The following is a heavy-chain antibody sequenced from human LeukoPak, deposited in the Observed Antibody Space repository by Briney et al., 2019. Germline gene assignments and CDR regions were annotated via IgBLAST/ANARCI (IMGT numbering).Heavy chain of an antibody. Sequence: ASEKVSSKASGYIFTNYNIYLVQQPPGQLLWWMGIINSSGGSTNYAQRFQGRVSMTRDTSTSTVYMELRSLRSEDAAVYYCARFAVHRRLTVAGQFGLDYWGQGTLVTVSS. V-gene: IGHV1-46*01. J-gene: IGHJ4*02. CDR2: INSSGGST. D-gene: IGHD6-19*01. CDR1: GYIFTNYN. CDR3: ARFAVHRRLTVAGQFGLDY.